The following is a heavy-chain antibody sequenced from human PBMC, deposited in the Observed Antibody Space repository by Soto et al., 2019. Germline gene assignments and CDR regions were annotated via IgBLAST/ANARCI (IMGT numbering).Heavy chain of an antibody. CDR1: GGSISYNSYD. CDR3: ARLVVVPPVANV. CDR2: IFYTGTT. J-gene: IGHJ4*02. Sequence: SETLSLTCSVSGGSISYNSYDWGWIRQPPGKGLEWIGGIFYTGTTYYSPSLKDRVTMSMDTSKNSFSVNLTSVTAADTAVYFCARLVVVPPVANVWGQGTLVTVSS. V-gene: IGHV4-39*02. D-gene: IGHD2-2*01.